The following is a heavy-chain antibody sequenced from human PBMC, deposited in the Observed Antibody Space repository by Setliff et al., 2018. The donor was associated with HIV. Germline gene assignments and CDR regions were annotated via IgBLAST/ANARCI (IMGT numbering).Heavy chain of an antibody. D-gene: IGHD5-18*01. V-gene: IGHV4-34*01. CDR3: ARRWGIRGYSS. CDR1: GGSFNDYY. J-gene: IGHJ5*02. CDR2: IDHSGNI. Sequence: PSETLSLTCAVYGGSFNDYYWTWIRQPPGKGLEWIGEIDHSGNIKYHASLKSRVTISVDTSKNQFSLKLYPVTAADTSVYYCARRWGIRGYSSWGQGTLVTVSS.